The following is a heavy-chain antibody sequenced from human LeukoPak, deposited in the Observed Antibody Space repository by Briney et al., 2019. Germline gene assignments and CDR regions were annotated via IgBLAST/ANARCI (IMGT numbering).Heavy chain of an antibody. D-gene: IGHD2-2*01. CDR3: ARGTLLYCSSTSCYPYYYGMDV. CDR1: GGSFSGYY. Sequence: PSETLSLTCAVYGGSFSGYYWSWIRQPPXXXXEWIGEINXSGSTNYNPSLKSRVTISVDTSKNQFSLKLSSVTAADTAVYYCARGTLLYCSSTSCYPYYYGMDVWGQGTTVTVSS. V-gene: IGHV4-34*01. CDR2: INXSGST. J-gene: IGHJ6*02.